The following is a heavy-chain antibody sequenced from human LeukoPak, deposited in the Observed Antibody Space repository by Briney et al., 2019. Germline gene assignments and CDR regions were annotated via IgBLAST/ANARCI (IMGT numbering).Heavy chain of an antibody. V-gene: IGHV4-30-4*01. CDR1: GGSISSGDYY. Sequence: SQTLSLTCTVSGGSISSGDYYWSWIRQPPGKGLEWIGYIYYSGSTYYNPSLKSRVTISVDTSKNQFSLKLSSVTAADTAVYYCARDSQLADRDYRPFDYWGQGTLVTVSS. J-gene: IGHJ4*02. D-gene: IGHD4-17*01. CDR2: IYYSGST. CDR3: ARDSQLADRDYRPFDY.